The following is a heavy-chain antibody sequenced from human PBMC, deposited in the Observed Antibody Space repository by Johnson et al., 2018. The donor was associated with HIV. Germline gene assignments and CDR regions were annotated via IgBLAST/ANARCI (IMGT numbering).Heavy chain of an antibody. V-gene: IGHV3-30*18. CDR1: GFTFSSYG. J-gene: IGHJ3*02. CDR3: AKDVSSSSWFFAFDI. D-gene: IGHD6-13*01. Sequence: QVQLVESGGGVVQPGRSLRLSCAASGFTFSSYGMHWVRQAPGKGLEWVAVISYDGSNKYYADSVKGRFTISRDNSKNTLYLQMNSLRAEDTALYYCAKDVSSSSWFFAFDIWGQGTMVTVSS. CDR2: ISYDGSNK.